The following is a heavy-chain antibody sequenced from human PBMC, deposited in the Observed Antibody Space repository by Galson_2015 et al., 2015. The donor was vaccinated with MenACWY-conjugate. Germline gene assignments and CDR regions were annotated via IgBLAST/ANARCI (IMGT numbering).Heavy chain of an antibody. CDR2: IHYSGGT. Sequence: SESQSLTCPVSGDSISSSDHYCAWLREPPGKGLEWFGNIHYSGGTYYNPSLKSRPTTSVTTSQNQFSLKLSSVTAADTAVYCSARRRPRDIGGGFEIWGQGTIVTVAS. CDR3: ARRRPRDIGGGFEI. V-gene: IGHV4-39*01. D-gene: IGHD2-15*01. J-gene: IGHJ3*02. CDR1: GDSISSSDHY.